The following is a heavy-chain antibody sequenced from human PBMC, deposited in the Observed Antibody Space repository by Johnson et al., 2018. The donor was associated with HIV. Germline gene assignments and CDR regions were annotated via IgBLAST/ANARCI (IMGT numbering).Heavy chain of an antibody. Sequence: EVQLVESGGGVVQPGRSLRLSCAAFGFTFSNYGVHWVRQAPGKGLEWVGRIKSKTDGGTTDYAAPVKGRFTISRDDSKNTLYLQMNSLKTEETAVYYCTTAKWLLGAFDIWGQGTMVTVSS. D-gene: IGHD3-22*01. CDR2: IKSKTDGGTT. V-gene: IGHV3-15*01. CDR3: TTAKWLLGAFDI. J-gene: IGHJ3*02. CDR1: GFTFSNYG.